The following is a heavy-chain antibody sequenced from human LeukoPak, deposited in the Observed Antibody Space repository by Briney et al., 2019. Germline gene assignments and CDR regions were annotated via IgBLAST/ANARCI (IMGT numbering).Heavy chain of an antibody. CDR3: ARASDPWLQLT. Sequence: SVKVSCKASGGTFSSYAISWVRQAAGQGLDWMGGIIPIFGTANYAQKFQGRVTITADESTSTAYMKLSSLRSEDTAVYYCARASDPWLQLTWGQGTLVTVSS. J-gene: IGHJ5*02. V-gene: IGHV1-69*01. CDR1: GGTFSSYA. CDR2: IIPIFGTA. D-gene: IGHD5-24*01.